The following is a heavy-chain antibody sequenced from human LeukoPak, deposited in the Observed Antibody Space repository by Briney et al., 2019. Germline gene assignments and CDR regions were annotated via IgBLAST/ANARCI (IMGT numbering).Heavy chain of an antibody. CDR1: GYSFTNYW. D-gene: IGHD2-15*01. Sequence: GASMKISCKGSGYSFTNYWIGWVRQMRGKGLEWMGIIYPGDSDTRYSPSFQGQVTITADKSISTAYLQWGSLKASDTAMYYCARSQGYCSGGSCLQGDWFDPWGQGTLVTVSS. CDR3: ARSQGYCSGGSCLQGDWFDP. V-gene: IGHV5-51*01. CDR2: IYPGDSDT. J-gene: IGHJ5*02.